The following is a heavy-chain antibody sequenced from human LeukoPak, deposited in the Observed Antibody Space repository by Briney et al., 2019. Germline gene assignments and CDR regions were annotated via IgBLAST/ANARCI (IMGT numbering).Heavy chain of an antibody. V-gene: IGHV4-4*07. J-gene: IGHJ6*03. CDR2: IYTSGST. CDR1: GGSISSYY. D-gene: IGHD2-15*01. CDR3: ARDGYCSGGSCYSVYYYYYYMDV. Sequence: PSETLSLTCTVSGGSISSYYWSWIRQPAGKGLEWIGRIYTSGSTNYNPSLKSRVTMSVDTSKNQFYLKLSSVTAADTAVYYCARDGYCSGGSCYSVYYYYYYMDVWGKGTTVTVSS.